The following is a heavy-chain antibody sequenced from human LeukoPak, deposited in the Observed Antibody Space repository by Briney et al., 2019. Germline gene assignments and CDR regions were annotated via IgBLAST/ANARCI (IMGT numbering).Heavy chain of an antibody. Sequence: PGGSLRLSCAASGFTFSSYAMSWVRQAPGKGLEWVSAISGSGGSTYYADSVKGRFTISRDNSKNTLYLQMDSLRAEDTAVYYCAKDQKPAAIAYYFDYWGQGTLVTVSS. CDR3: AKDQKPAAIAYYFDY. CDR1: GFTFSSYA. CDR2: ISGSGGST. V-gene: IGHV3-23*01. D-gene: IGHD2-2*01. J-gene: IGHJ4*02.